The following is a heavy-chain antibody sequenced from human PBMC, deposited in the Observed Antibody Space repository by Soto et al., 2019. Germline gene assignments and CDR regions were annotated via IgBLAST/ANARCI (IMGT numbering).Heavy chain of an antibody. Sequence: EVQLVESGGGVLRPGGSLRLSCAASGFTFDDYGMSWARQAPGKGLEWVSGVNWNGGSTGYADSVKGRFTISSDNAKNSLYLQMNSLGAEDTAFYYCVRGASLNFDYWGQGTLVTVSS. CDR1: GFTFDDYG. J-gene: IGHJ4*02. CDR2: VNWNGGST. CDR3: VRGASLNFDY. V-gene: IGHV3-20*04. D-gene: IGHD1-26*01.